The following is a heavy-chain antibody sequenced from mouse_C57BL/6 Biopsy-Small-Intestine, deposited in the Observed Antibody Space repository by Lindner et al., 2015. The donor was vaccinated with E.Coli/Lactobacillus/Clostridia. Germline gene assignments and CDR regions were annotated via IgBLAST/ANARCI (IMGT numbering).Heavy chain of an antibody. CDR3: ARAYSNWYFDV. D-gene: IGHD2-5*01. V-gene: IGHV1-9*01. CDR1: GYTFTGYW. CDR2: ILPGSGYT. J-gene: IGHJ1*03. Sequence: VQLQESGAELMKPGASVKISCKASGYTFTGYWIEWVKQRPGHGLEWIGEILPGSGYTNDKEKFKDKATFTADTSSNTAYMQLSSLTTEDSAIYHCARAYSNWYFDVWGTGTTVTVSS.